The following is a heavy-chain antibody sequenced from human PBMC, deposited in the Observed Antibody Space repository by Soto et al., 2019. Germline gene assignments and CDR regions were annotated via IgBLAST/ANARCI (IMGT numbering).Heavy chain of an antibody. V-gene: IGHV4-30-2*01. CDR3: ARGAAANLGYYALDV. CDR2: MYQSGST. CDR1: GGSVSSGGYS. D-gene: IGHD6-25*01. Sequence: PSETLSLTCVVSGGSVSSGGYSWNWIRQPPGKGLEWIGYMYQSGSTYYNPPLKSRVTVSVERSENQFSLKLSSVTAADTAVYYCARGAAANLGYYALDVWGQGTTVTVS. J-gene: IGHJ6*02.